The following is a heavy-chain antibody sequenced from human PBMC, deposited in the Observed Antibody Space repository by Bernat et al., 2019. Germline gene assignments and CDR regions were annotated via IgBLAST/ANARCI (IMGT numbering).Heavy chain of an antibody. J-gene: IGHJ4*02. Sequence: QVQLVESGGGVVQPGRSLRLSCAASGFTFSSYGMHWVRQAPGKGLEWVAVIWYDGSNKYYADSVKGRFTISRDNSKNTLYLQMNSLRAEDTAVYYCARDRVVAVAGDPFDYWGQGTLVTVSS. CDR2: IWYDGSNK. CDR1: GFTFSSYG. V-gene: IGHV3-33*01. CDR3: ARDRVVAVAGDPFDY. D-gene: IGHD6-19*01.